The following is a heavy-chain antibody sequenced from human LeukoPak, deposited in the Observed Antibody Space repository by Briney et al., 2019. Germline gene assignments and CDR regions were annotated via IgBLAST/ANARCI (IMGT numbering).Heavy chain of an antibody. CDR3: AARGVHHVATIDY. Sequence: GGSLRLSCAASGFTFSGYSMNWVRQAPGKGLEWVSYISSSSSTIYYADSVKGRFTISRDNAKNSLYLQMNSLRAEDTAVYYCAARGVHHVATIDYWGQGTLVTVSS. V-gene: IGHV3-48*01. CDR1: GFTFSGYS. CDR2: ISSSSSTI. J-gene: IGHJ4*02. D-gene: IGHD3-10*01.